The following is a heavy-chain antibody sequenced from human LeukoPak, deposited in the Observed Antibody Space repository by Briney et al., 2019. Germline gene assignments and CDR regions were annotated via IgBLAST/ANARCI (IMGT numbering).Heavy chain of an antibody. J-gene: IGHJ4*02. CDR3: ARPIGDFWSGYYFAY. V-gene: IGHV4-34*01. Sequence: SETLSLTCAVYGGSFSGYYWSWIRQPPGKGLEWIGEINHSGSTNYNPSLKSRVTISVDTSKNQFSLKLSSVTAADTAVYYCARPIGDFWSGYYFAYWGQGTLVTVSS. D-gene: IGHD3-3*01. CDR2: INHSGST. CDR1: GGSFSGYY.